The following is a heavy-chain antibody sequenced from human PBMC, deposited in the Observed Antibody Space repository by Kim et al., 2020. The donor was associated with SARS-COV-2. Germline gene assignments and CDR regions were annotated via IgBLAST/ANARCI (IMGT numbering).Heavy chain of an antibody. D-gene: IGHD5-12*01. Sequence: AVSVKSRITNNPDTSKNQCSLQLNSVTPEDTAVYYCARDSIVATRDAFDIWGQGTMVTVSS. CDR3: ARDSIVATRDAFDI. J-gene: IGHJ3*02. V-gene: IGHV6-1*01.